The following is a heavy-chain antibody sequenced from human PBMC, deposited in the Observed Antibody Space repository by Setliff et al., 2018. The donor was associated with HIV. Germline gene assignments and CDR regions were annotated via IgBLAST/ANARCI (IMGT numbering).Heavy chain of an antibody. CDR2: MNPNSGNT. V-gene: IGHV1-8*02. CDR1: GYTLTTYD. Sequence: ASVKVSCKASGYTLTTYDINWVRQATGQGLEWMGWMNPNSGNTGYAERFQGRVTMTRDTSIRTVYMELTSLRSEDMAVYYCARGLRQNRSNSDVFDVWGQGTVVTVSS. J-gene: IGHJ3*01. CDR3: ARGLRQNRSNSDVFDV. D-gene: IGHD4-4*01.